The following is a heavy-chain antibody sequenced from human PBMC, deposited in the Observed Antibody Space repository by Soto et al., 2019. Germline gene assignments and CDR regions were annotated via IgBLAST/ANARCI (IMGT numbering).Heavy chain of an antibody. J-gene: IGHJ3*02. CDR3: ARDGLITMIVVGAFDI. Sequence: QVQLVESGGGVVQPGRSLRLSCAASGFTFSSYGMHWVRQAPGKGLEWVAVIWYDGSNKYYADSVKGRFTISRDNSKNRLYLQMNGLRAGDTAVYYCARDGLITMIVVGAFDIWGRRRMVTVSS. D-gene: IGHD3-22*01. V-gene: IGHV3-33*01. CDR1: GFTFSSYG. CDR2: IWYDGSNK.